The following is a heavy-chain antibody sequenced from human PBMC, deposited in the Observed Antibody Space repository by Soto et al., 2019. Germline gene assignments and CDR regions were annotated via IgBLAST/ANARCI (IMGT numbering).Heavy chain of an antibody. CDR1: GGSITSSY. J-gene: IGHJ6*02. CDR2: IYDTGISGYTPST. CDR3: ARGEDAFFYYGLDV. Sequence: PSETLSLTCTVSGGSITSSYWSWIRRPPGKGLEWIAYIYDTGISGYTPSTSYNPSLKSRVTISVDTSKSQFSLTLTSVTAADTAVYYCARGEDAFFYYGLDVWGQGITVTVSS. V-gene: IGHV4-59*01.